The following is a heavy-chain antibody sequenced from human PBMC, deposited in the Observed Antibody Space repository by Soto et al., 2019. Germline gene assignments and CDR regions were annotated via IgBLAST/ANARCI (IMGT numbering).Heavy chain of an antibody. J-gene: IGHJ6*02. CDR2: IRSRANNYAT. CDR1: GFIFSGSA. V-gene: IGHV3-73*01. CDR3: ARGQRAALGDYYYHGEDV. D-gene: IGHD3-10*01. Sequence: GESLKISCAASGFIFSGSAIHWVRQAPGKGLEWVGRIRSRANNYATSSGASVKGRFTFFRDDSKNMAYLQLNTLKTEDTAIYFCARGQRAALGDYYYHGEDVWGQGTAVTV.